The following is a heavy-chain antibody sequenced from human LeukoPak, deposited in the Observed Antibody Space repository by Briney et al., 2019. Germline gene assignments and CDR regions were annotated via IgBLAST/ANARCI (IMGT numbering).Heavy chain of an antibody. Sequence: SVKVSCKASGGTFSSYAISWVRQAPGQGLEWMGGIIPIFGTANYAQKFQGRVTITADESTSTAYMELSSLRSEDTAVCYCASSIAAAGTGWFDPWGQGTLVTVSS. D-gene: IGHD6-13*01. J-gene: IGHJ5*02. V-gene: IGHV1-69*01. CDR3: ASSIAAAGTGWFDP. CDR2: IIPIFGTA. CDR1: GGTFSSYA.